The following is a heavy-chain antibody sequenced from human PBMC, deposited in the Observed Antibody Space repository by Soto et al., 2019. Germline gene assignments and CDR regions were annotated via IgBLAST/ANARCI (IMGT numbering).Heavy chain of an antibody. J-gene: IGHJ3*02. D-gene: IGHD3-3*01. CDR2: IYHSGST. CDR3: ARAIVVVPAATIYDFWSGYYEPRAFDI. CDR1: GGSISSSNW. Sequence: PSETLSLTCAVSGGSISSSNWWGWVRQPPGKGLEWIGEIYHSGSTNYNPSLKSRVTISVDKSKNQFSLKLSSVTAADTAVYYCARAIVVVPAATIYDFWSGYYEPRAFDIWGQGTMVTVSS. V-gene: IGHV4-4*02.